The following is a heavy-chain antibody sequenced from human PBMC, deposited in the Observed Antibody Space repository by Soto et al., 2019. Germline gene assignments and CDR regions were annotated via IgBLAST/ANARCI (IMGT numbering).Heavy chain of an antibody. CDR3: ARGIATGQLDP. V-gene: IGHV1-3*01. CDR2: INPDNGNT. CDR1: GYTFTGYT. D-gene: IGHD2-15*01. Sequence: ASVKVSCKASGYTFTGYTMNWVRQAPGQRLEWMGWINPDNGNTKSSQKFQDRVIITRDTSASTAYMDLSSLRSEDTAVYYCARGIATGQLDPWGQGTLVTVPQ. J-gene: IGHJ5*02.